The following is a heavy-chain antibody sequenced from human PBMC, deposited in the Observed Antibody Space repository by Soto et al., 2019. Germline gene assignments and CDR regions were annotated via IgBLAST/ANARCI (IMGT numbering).Heavy chain of an antibody. V-gene: IGHV3-23*01. Sequence: GGSLRLSCEASGFTFSIYAMSWVRQAPGKGLEWVSTISTGGGGTYYADSVKGRFTISRDNSKNTLYLQVNSLRAEDTAVYYCARTITAYSSSPDGFDIWGQGTMVTVS. CDR1: GFTFSIYA. CDR3: ARTITAYSSSPDGFDI. J-gene: IGHJ3*02. D-gene: IGHD3-22*01. CDR2: ISTGGGGT.